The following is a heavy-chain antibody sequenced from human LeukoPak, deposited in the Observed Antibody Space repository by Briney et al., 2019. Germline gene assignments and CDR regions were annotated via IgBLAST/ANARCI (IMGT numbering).Heavy chain of an antibody. D-gene: IGHD2-15*01. J-gene: IGHJ5*02. V-gene: IGHV3-33*01. CDR2: IWYDGSNK. CDR3: ARDATSGLRYNWFDP. Sequence: GGSLRLSCAASGFTFSSYGMHWVRQAPGKGLEWVAVIWYDGSNKYYADSVKGRFTISRDNSKNTLYLQMNSLRAEDTAVYYCARDATSGLRYNWFDPWGQGTLVTVSS. CDR1: GFTFSSYG.